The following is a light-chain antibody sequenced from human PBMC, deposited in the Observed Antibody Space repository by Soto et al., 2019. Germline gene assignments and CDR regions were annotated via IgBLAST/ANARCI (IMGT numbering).Light chain of an antibody. V-gene: IGKV1-5*03. CDR2: KAS. J-gene: IGKJ1*01. CDR1: QSISSW. CDR3: QQYNDNWT. Sequence: DIQMTQSPSTLSASVGNSVTITCRASQSISSWMAWYQQKPVTAPKLLIYKASTLQSGVPSRFSGSGSGTEFTLTISSLQPDDSATYYCQQYNDNWTFGQGTKV.